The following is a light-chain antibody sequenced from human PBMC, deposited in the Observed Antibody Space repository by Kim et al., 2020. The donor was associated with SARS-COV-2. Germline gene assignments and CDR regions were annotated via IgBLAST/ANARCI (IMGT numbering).Light chain of an antibody. Sequence: GQRVTTSCSATRTDIGSNTVTWYQQLPGTAPKLLVYANNQRPSGAPDRFSGSKSGTSASLAISGLLSEDEADYYCAAWDDSLNGWVFGGGTQLTVL. J-gene: IGLJ3*02. CDR2: ANN. CDR3: AAWDDSLNGWV. V-gene: IGLV1-44*01. CDR1: RTDIGSNT.